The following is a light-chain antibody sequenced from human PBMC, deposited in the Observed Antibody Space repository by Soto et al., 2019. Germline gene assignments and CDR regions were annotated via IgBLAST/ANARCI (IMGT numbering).Light chain of an antibody. J-gene: IGKJ4*01. CDR3: QQSYTIVRS. CDR2: AAS. V-gene: IGKV1-39*01. Sequence: DIQMTQSPSSLSASVGDRLTISCRASQSISNFLNWYQQKPGKAPQLLIYAASRLHSGVPPRFSGSGAGTDFTLTISSPQPEDFATYFCQQSYTIVRSFGGGTKVE. CDR1: QSISNF.